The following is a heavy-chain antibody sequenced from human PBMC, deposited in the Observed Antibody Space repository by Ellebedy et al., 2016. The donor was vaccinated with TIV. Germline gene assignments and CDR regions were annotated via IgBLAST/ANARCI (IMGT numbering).Heavy chain of an antibody. CDR3: ARRYCTISRCFAASWASLDM. CDR1: GFAFGGFC. Sequence: PGGSLRLSCAASGFAFGGFCMNWVRQAPGKGLEWVSSISTISDDVHHADSLKGRFTISRDNAKNSLYLQMNSLTVEDTAVYYCARRYCTISRCFAASWASLDMWGQGTMVTVSS. J-gene: IGHJ3*02. D-gene: IGHD2-2*01. CDR2: ISTISDDV. V-gene: IGHV3-21*01.